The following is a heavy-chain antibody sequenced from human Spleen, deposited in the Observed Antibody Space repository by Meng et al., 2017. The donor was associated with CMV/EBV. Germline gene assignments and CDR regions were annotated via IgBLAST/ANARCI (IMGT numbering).Heavy chain of an antibody. CDR1: GGSFSGYY. J-gene: IGHJ6*02. D-gene: IGHD6-13*01. CDR3: ARDWGPSSSSWYFGLDYYYYGMDV. CDR2: IKQDGSEK. V-gene: IGHV3-7*01. Sequence: ETLSLTCAVYGGSFSGYYWSWVRQAPGKGLEWVANIKQDGSEKYYVDSVKGRFTISRDNAKNSLYLQMNSLRAEDTAVYYCARDWGPSSSSWYFGLDYYYYGMDVWGQGTTVTVSS.